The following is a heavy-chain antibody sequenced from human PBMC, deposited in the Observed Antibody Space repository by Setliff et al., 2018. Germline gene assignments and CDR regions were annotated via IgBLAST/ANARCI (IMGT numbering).Heavy chain of an antibody. J-gene: IGHJ4*02. V-gene: IGHV3-23*01. CDR2: FTGSGGGGTT. CDR3: APHPNLNGDF. CDR1: GITFSNYD. Sequence: GGSLRLSCEGSGITFSNYDMSWVRQAPGKGLEWVAVFTGSGGGGTTFYADSVRGRFTISRDTSKNTLFLQMNRLRAEDTALYYCAPHPNLNGDFWGQGTLVTVSS.